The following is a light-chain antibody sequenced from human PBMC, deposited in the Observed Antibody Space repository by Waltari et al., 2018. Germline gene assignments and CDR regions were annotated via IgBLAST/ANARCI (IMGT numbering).Light chain of an antibody. CDR1: SSHIGSNT. V-gene: IGLV1-44*01. J-gene: IGLJ7*01. CDR3: AAWDDSLNGPV. CDR2: NNN. Sequence: QSVLTQPPSASGTPGQRVTISCSGSSSHIGSNTVNWYQQLPGTAPKLLNYNNNQRPSGVPDRFSGSKSGTSASLAISGLQSEDEADYYCAAWDDSLNGPVFGGGTQLTVL.